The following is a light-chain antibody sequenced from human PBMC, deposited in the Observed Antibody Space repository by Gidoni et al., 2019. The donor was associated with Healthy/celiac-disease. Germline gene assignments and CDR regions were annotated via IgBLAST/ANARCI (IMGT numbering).Light chain of an antibody. CDR3: MQALQTPLT. CDR1: QSLLHSNGYNY. V-gene: IGKV2-28*01. J-gene: IGKJ4*01. CDR2: LGS. Sequence: VMTQSPLSLPVTPGEPASISCRSSQSLLHSNGYNYMDWYLQKPGQSPQLLIYLGSNRASGVPDRVSGSGSGTDFTLKISRAEAEDVGVYYCMQALQTPLTFGGGTKVEIK.